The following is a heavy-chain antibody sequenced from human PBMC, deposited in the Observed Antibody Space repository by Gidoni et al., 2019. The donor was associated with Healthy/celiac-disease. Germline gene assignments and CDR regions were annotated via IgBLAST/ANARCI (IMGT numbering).Heavy chain of an antibody. Sequence: QLQLQESGPGLVKPSETLSLTCTVSGGSISSSSYYWGWIRHPPGKGLEWIGSIYYSGSTYYNPSLKSRVTISVDTSKNQFSLKLSSVTAADTAVYYCARQPLVVMLPDYFDYWGQGTLVTVSS. V-gene: IGHV4-39*01. D-gene: IGHD2-21*01. J-gene: IGHJ4*02. CDR3: ARQPLVVMLPDYFDY. CDR1: GGSISSSSYY. CDR2: IYYSGST.